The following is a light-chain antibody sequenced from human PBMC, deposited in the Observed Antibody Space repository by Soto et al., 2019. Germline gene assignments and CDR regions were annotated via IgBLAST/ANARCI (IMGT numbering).Light chain of an antibody. J-gene: IGLJ2*01. V-gene: IGLV1-51*01. CDR3: ATWDTDLGAGEVV. Sequence: QSVLTQPPSLSAAPGQKVTISCSGARSNIGKNFVSWYQHLPGTAPKLLIYDNSQRPSGSPDRFSGSKSGTSATLAITGLQPADEPDYYCATWDTDLGAGEVVFGGGTKLTVL. CDR1: RSNIGKNF. CDR2: DNS.